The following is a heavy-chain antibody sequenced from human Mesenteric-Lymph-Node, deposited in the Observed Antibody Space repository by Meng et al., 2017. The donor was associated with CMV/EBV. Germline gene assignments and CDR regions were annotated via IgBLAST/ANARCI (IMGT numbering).Heavy chain of an antibody. CDR1: GGSVSGYY. CDR3: ARVRRYCSSTSCYRKNWFDP. J-gene: IGHJ5*02. Sequence: LSCAVYGGSVSGYYWSWIRQPPGKGLEWIGEINHSGSTNYNPSLKNRVTISVDTSKNQFSLKLSAVTAADTAVYYCARVRRYCSSTSCYRKNWFDPWGQGTLVNV. V-gene: IGHV4-34*01. D-gene: IGHD2-2*01. CDR2: INHSGST.